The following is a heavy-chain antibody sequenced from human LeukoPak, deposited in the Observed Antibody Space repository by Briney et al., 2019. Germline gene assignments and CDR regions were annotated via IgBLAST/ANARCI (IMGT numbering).Heavy chain of an antibody. CDR2: ISGSGGST. CDR3: AKDQLDSSGWYIYYYGMDV. D-gene: IGHD6-19*01. Sequence: GGSLRLSCAASGFTFSSYAMSWVRQAAGKGLERVSAISGSGGSTYYADSVKGRFTISRDNSKNTLYLQMNSLRAEDTAVYYCAKDQLDSSGWYIYYYGMDVWGQGTTVTVSS. CDR1: GFTFSSYA. V-gene: IGHV3-23*01. J-gene: IGHJ6*02.